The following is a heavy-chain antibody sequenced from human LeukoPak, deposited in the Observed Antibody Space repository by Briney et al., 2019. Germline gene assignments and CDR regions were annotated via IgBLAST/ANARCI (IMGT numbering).Heavy chain of an antibody. Sequence: GGSLRLSCAASGFTFSSYGMHWVRQAPGKGLEWVAFIRYDGSNKYYADSVKGRFTISRDNSKNTLYLQMNSLRAEDTAVYYCAKGRYCSGGSCYIGLRWFDPWGQGTLVTVSS. J-gene: IGHJ5*02. CDR2: IRYDGSNK. D-gene: IGHD2-15*01. CDR1: GFTFSSYG. V-gene: IGHV3-30*02. CDR3: AKGRYCSGGSCYIGLRWFDP.